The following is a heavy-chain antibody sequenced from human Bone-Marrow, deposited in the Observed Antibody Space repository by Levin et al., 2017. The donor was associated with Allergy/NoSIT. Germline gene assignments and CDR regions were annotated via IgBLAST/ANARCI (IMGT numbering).Heavy chain of an antibody. V-gene: IGHV3-48*03. CDR3: ARAAERLHDVWIGYYRGYYYYYYMDV. Sequence: GESLKISCAASGFTFSSYEMNWVRQAPGKGLEWVSYISSSGNTTHYADSVKGRFTISRDNAKNLLYLQMNSLRAADTAVYYCARAAERLHDVWIGYYRGYYYYYYMDVWGKGTTVTVSS. CDR2: ISSSGNTT. D-gene: IGHD3-3*01. J-gene: IGHJ6*03. CDR1: GFTFSSYE.